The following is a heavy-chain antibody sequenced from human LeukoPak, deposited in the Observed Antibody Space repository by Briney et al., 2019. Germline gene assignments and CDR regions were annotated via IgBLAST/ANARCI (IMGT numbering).Heavy chain of an antibody. D-gene: IGHD4-11*01. CDR1: GFTVSSNY. CDR3: AREGNTVHYFDY. V-gene: IGHV3-66*01. Sequence: PGGSLRLSCAASGFTVSSNYMSWVSQAPGKGLEWVSVIYRGGSTYYADSVNGRFTDSKDNSKNTLYLQMNSLRAEDTAVYYCAREGNTVHYFDYWGQGTLVTVSS. J-gene: IGHJ4*02. CDR2: IYRGGST.